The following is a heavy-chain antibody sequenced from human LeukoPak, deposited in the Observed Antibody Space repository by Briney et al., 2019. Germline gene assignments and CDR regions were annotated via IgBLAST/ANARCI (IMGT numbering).Heavy chain of an antibody. CDR1: GFTFRSYA. CDR2: ISSSGGST. V-gene: IGHV3-23*01. D-gene: IGHD4-11*01. CDR3: AKGGGDYSKGIDY. J-gene: IGHJ4*02. Sequence: AGGSLRLSCAASGFTFRSYAMSWVRQAPGKGLEWVSGISSSGGSTYYADSVRGRFTISRDNSKNTLYLQMNSLRAEDTAVYYCAKGGGDYSKGIDYWGQGTLVTVSS.